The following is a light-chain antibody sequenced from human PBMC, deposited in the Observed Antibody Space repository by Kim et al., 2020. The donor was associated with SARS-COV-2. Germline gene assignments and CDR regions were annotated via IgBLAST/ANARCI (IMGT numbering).Light chain of an antibody. J-gene: IGLJ3*02. CDR2: LNSDGSH. CDR3: QTWGTGIWV. Sequence: QPVLTQSPSASASLGASVKFTCTLSSGHSNNAIAWHQQQPEKGPRYLMKLNSDGSHSKGDGIPDRFSGSSSGAERYLTISSLQSEDEADYYCQTWGTGIWVFGGGTQLTVL. V-gene: IGLV4-69*01. CDR1: SGHSNNA.